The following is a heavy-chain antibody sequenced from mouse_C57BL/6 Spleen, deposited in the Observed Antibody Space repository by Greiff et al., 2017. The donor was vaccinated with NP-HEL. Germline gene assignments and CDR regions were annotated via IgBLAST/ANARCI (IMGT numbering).Heavy chain of an antibody. Sequence: QVQLQQPGAELVKPGASVKVSCKASGYTFTSYWMHWVKQRPGQGLEWIGMIHPNSGSTNYNEKFKSKATLTVDKSSSTAYMQLSSLTSEDSAVYYCARRNYDYDEDYWGQGTTLTVSS. CDR3: ARRNYDYDEDY. CDR2: IHPNSGST. CDR1: GYTFTSYW. D-gene: IGHD2-4*01. J-gene: IGHJ2*01. V-gene: IGHV1-64*01.